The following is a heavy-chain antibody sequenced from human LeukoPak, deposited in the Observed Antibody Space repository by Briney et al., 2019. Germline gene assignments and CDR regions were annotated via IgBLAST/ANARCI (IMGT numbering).Heavy chain of an antibody. CDR1: GFTVSSYE. CDR2: ISTGGGDK. Sequence: GGSLRLSCAVSGFTVSSYEMDWVRQAPGKGLEWVSYISTGGGDKRYADSVEGRFTISRDTAKNSLYLQMDSLRVEDTAVYYCARDQFHYYGMDVWGQGTTVTVS. J-gene: IGHJ6*02. CDR3: ARDQFHYYGMDV. V-gene: IGHV3-48*03.